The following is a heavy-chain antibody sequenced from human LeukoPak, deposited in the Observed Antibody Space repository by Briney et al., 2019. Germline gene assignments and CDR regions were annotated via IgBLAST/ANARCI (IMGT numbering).Heavy chain of an antibody. J-gene: IGHJ3*02. CDR3: ARENRGFGDALDI. Sequence: PGGSLRLSCVAPVLTFSQSVFHWVRQAPGKGLEWVAVEQGGEDNMYYADSVKGRFIVSRDNPKNTVSLLMNSLRTEDTAVYYCARENRGFGDALDIWGRGTAVTVSS. D-gene: IGHD3-10*01. CDR2: EQGGEDNM. CDR1: VLTFSQSV. V-gene: IGHV3-30*02.